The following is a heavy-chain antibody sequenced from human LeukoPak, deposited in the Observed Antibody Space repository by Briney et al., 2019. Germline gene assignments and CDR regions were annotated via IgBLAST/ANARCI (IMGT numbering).Heavy chain of an antibody. CDR3: AARPTSEAVAPSDF. V-gene: IGHV3-23*01. CDR1: GFTFSSYA. J-gene: IGHJ4*02. D-gene: IGHD6-19*01. CDR2: ISGSGGST. Sequence: GGSLRLSCAASGFTFSSYAMSWVRQAPGKGLEWVSGISGSGGSTYYADSVKGRFTISRDNSKRMLYLQMNSLRAEDTATYYCAARPTSEAVAPSDFWGRGTLVTVSP.